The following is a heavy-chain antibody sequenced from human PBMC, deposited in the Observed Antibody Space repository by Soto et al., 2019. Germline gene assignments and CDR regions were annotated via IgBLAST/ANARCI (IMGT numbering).Heavy chain of an antibody. D-gene: IGHD5-12*01. CDR3: SRDLRGYSGYDRFLYYYYGMDV. CDR1: GGTFSSYA. J-gene: IGHJ6*02. CDR2: SIPIFGTA. V-gene: IGHV1-69*01. Sequence: QVQLVQSGAEVKKPGSSVKVSCKASGGTFSSYAISWVRQAPGQGLEWMGGSIPIFGTANYAQKFQGRVTITADESTSTAYMELSSLRSEDTAVYYCSRDLRGYSGYDRFLYYYYGMDVWGQGTTVTVSS.